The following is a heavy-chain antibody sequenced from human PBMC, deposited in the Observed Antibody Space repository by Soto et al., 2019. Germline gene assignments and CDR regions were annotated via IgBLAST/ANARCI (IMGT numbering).Heavy chain of an antibody. CDR3: AKDFGYCTNGVCYTGSFDY. Sequence: PVGSLRLSCAASGFTFSSYGMHWVRQAPGKGLEWVAVISYDGSNKYYADSVKGRFTISRDNSKNTLYLQMNSLRAEDTAVYYCAKDFGYCTNGVCYTGSFDYWGQGTLVTVSS. J-gene: IGHJ4*02. CDR1: GFTFSSYG. D-gene: IGHD2-8*01. V-gene: IGHV3-30*18. CDR2: ISYDGSNK.